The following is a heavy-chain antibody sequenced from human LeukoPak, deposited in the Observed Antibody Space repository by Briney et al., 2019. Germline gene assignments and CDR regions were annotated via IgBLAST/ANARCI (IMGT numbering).Heavy chain of an antibody. CDR2: INPNSGGT. CDR3: ARRCSYAYGYLDY. CDR1: GYTFIGYY. V-gene: IGHV1-2*02. Sequence: ASVKVSCKASGYTFIGYYMHWVRQAPGQGPEWMGWINPNSGGTNYAQKFQGRVTMTRDTSISTAYMELNSLKSDDTAVYYCARRCSYAYGYLDYWGQGTLVTVSS. J-gene: IGHJ4*02. D-gene: IGHD5-18*01.